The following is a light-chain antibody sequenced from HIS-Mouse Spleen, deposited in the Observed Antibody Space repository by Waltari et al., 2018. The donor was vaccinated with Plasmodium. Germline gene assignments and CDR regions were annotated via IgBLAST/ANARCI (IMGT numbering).Light chain of an antibody. J-gene: IGLJ2*01. V-gene: IGLV3-1*01. CDR2: QDS. CDR3: QAWDSSTVV. CDR1: NLGDKY. Sequence: SYELTQPPSVSVSPGQTASITCSGDNLGDKYACWYQQKPGQSPGLVIYQDSKRRSGIPGRFSGSNSGNTATLTISGTQAMDEADYYCQAWDSSTVVFGGGTKLTVL.